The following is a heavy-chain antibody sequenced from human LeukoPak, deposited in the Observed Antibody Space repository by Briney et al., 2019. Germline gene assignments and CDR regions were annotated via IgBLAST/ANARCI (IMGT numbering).Heavy chain of an antibody. Sequence: GASVKVSCKASGYTFTSYGISWVRRAPGQGLEWMGWISAYNGNTNYAQKLQGRVTMTTDTSTSTAYMELRSLRSDDTAVYYCAREGGYDSSGYWGVYWGQGTLVTVSS. CDR3: AREGGYDSSGYWGVY. V-gene: IGHV1-18*01. D-gene: IGHD3-22*01. J-gene: IGHJ4*02. CDR1: GYTFTSYG. CDR2: ISAYNGNT.